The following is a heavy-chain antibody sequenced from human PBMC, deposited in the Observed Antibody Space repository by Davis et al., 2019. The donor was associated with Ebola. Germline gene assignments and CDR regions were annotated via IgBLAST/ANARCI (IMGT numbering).Heavy chain of an antibody. J-gene: IGHJ6*04. D-gene: IGHD3-3*01. CDR3: ARSGLSFGVVKYHYGMDV. Sequence: GESLKISCAASGFTFSSFALHWVRQAPGKGLEWVAIISHDGTNKYYADSVKGRFTISRDNSMNTVFLQMNSLRAEDTAVYYCARSGLSFGVVKYHYGMDVWGKGTTVTVSS. V-gene: IGHV3-30-3*01. CDR1: GFTFSSFA. CDR2: ISHDGTNK.